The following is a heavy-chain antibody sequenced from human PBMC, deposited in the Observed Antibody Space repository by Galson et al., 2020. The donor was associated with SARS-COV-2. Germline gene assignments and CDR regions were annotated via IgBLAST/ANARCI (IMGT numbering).Heavy chain of an antibody. D-gene: IGHD2-15*01. Sequence: SQTLSLTCAVSGVSISTTNSWSWIRQAPGKGLEWIGSVYPSGRTYYNPSLTSRVTISLDTSKNQFSLRLTSVTAADTALYYGARQGVTMIFLLTVPDWVFDLWGRGTLVTVSS. J-gene: IGHJ2*01. CDR1: GVSISTTNS. V-gene: IGHV4-38-2*01. CDR3: ARQGVTMIFLLTVPDWVFDL. CDR2: VYPSGRT.